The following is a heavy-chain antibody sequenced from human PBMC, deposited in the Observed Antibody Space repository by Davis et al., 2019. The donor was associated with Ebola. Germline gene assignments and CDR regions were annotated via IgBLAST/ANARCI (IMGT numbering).Heavy chain of an antibody. D-gene: IGHD2/OR15-2a*01. V-gene: IGHV3-48*02. CDR2: ISSSSSTT. CDR3: ARGNSVFDY. Sequence: GESLKISCAASGFTFSTYSMNWVRQAPGKGLEWGSYISSSSSTTYYADSVRGRFTISRDNAKNSLYLQMNSLRDEDTAVYYCARGNSVFDYWGQGTLVTVSS. J-gene: IGHJ4*02. CDR1: GFTFSTYS.